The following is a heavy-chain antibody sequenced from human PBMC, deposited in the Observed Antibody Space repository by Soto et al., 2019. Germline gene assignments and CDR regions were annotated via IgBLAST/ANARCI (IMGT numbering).Heavy chain of an antibody. V-gene: IGHV5-51*01. CDR3: ARHGGYSSSWYWFDP. Sequence: EXLKIYCKSSGYXFTSYLIVWVRQMPGKGLEWMGIIYPGDSDTRYSPSFQGQVTISADKSIRTAYLQWSSMKASDTAMYYCARHGGYSSSWYWFDPWGQGTLGTVSS. J-gene: IGHJ5*02. CDR2: IYPGDSDT. CDR1: GYXFTSYL. D-gene: IGHD6-13*01.